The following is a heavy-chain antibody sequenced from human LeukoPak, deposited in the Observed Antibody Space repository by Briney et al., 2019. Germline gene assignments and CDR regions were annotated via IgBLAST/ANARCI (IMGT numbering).Heavy chain of an antibody. CDR1: GFTFSSYW. CDR2: IYNDGSST. J-gene: IGHJ4*02. CDR3: ARGRVSYRLNALDY. D-gene: IGHD3-16*02. V-gene: IGHV3-74*01. Sequence: PGGSLRLSCAASGFTFSSYWMHWVRQAPGKGLVWVSRIYNDGSSTSYADSVKGRFTISRDNAKNSLYLQMSSLRAEDTAVYYCARGRVSYRLNALDYWGQGTLVTVSS.